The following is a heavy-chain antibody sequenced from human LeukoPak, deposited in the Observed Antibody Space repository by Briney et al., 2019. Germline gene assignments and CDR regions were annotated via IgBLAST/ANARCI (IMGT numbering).Heavy chain of an antibody. J-gene: IGHJ5*02. Sequence: ASVKVSCKASGGTFSSYAISWVRQAPGQGLEWMGRIIPILGIANYAQKFQGRVTITADKSTSTAYMELSSLRSEDTAVYYCAREAVVTALVAPWFDPWGQGTLVTVSS. V-gene: IGHV1-69*04. D-gene: IGHD2-21*02. CDR1: GGTFSSYA. CDR3: AREAVVTALVAPWFDP. CDR2: IIPILGIA.